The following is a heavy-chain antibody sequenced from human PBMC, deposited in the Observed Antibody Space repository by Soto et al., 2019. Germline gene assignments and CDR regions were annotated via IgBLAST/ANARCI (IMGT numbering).Heavy chain of an antibody. CDR2: IRSKAYGGTT. Sequence: EVQLVESGGGLVQPGRSLRLSCIASGFTFGDYAMSWVRQAPGKGLEWVSFIRSKAYGGTTEYAASVEGRLTISRDDSKSIAYLEMNSLKTEDTAMYYCTRAVTTVVTPGYWGQGTLVTVSP. CDR1: GFTFGDYA. J-gene: IGHJ4*02. CDR3: TRAVTTVVTPGY. V-gene: IGHV3-49*04. D-gene: IGHD4-17*01.